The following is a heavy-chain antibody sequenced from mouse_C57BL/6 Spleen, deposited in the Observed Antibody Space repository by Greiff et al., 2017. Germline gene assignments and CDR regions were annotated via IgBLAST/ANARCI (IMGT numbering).Heavy chain of an antibody. V-gene: IGHV1-53*01. CDR2: INPSNGGT. D-gene: IGHD1-1*01. Sequence: QVQLQQPGTELVKPGASVKLSCKASGYTFTSYWMHWVKQRPGQGLEWIGNINPSNGGTNYNENFKSKATLTVDKSSSTAYMQLSSLTSEDSAVYYCALTTVVSYWYFDVWGTGTTVTVSS. CDR3: ALTTVVSYWYFDV. CDR1: GYTFTSYW. J-gene: IGHJ1*03.